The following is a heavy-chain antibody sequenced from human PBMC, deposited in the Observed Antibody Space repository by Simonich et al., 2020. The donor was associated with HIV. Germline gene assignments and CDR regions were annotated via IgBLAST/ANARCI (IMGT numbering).Heavy chain of an antibody. CDR2: FSWNSGSI. Sequence: EVQLVESGGGLVQPGRSLRLSCAASGFTFDDYAVHWVRQAPGKGREWVSGFSWNSGSIGYADSVKGRFTISRDNAKNSLYLQMNSLRAEDTALYYCAKDKGAYYGSGSPVYWGQGTLVTVSS. D-gene: IGHD3-10*01. V-gene: IGHV3-9*01. J-gene: IGHJ4*02. CDR1: GFTFDDYA. CDR3: AKDKGAYYGSGSPVY.